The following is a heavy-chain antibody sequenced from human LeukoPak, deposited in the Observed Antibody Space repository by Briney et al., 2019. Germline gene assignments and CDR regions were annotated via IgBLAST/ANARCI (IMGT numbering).Heavy chain of an antibody. J-gene: IGHJ4*02. D-gene: IGHD3-22*01. CDR1: GYTFTGYY. CDR3: AREPRYYYDSSGYYGSDY. V-gene: IGHV1-2*02. Sequence: ASVKVSCKASGYTFTGYYMHWVRQAPGQGLEWMGWINPNSGGTNYAQKFQGRVTMTRDTSISTAYMELSRLRSDDTAVYYCAREPRYYYDSSGYYGSDYWGQGTLVTVSS. CDR2: INPNSGGT.